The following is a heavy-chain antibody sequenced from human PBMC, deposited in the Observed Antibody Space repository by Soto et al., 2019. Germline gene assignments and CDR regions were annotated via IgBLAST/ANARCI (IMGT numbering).Heavy chain of an antibody. V-gene: IGHV4-30-2*01. Sequence: SETLSLTCRVPGGSVRSGYYSWSWIRQPLGKGLEWIGYMYPSGTTSRNPSLKSRVTISIDRSRNQFSLRLTSVTAADTAVYYCVRDRGGGSGKYYVSMGMDIWGRGTTVTVSS. CDR3: VRDRGGGSGKYYVSMGMDI. J-gene: IGHJ6*02. CDR2: MYPSGTT. D-gene: IGHD3-10*01. CDR1: GGSVRSGYYS.